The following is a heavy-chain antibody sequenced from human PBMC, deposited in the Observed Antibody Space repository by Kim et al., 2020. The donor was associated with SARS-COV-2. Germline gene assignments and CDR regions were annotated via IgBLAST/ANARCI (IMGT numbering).Heavy chain of an antibody. J-gene: IGHJ6*02. V-gene: IGHV1-18*01. CDR1: GYTFTSYG. CDR2: ISAYNGNT. D-gene: IGHD3-3*01. CDR3: ARSPYTGFWSGYPAGGYYYYGMDV. Sequence: ASVKVSCKASGYTFTSYGISWVRQAPGQGLEWMGWISAYNGNTNYAQKLQGRVTMTTDTSTSTAYMELRSLRSDDTAVYYCARSPYTGFWSGYPAGGYYYYGMDVWGQGTTVTVSS.